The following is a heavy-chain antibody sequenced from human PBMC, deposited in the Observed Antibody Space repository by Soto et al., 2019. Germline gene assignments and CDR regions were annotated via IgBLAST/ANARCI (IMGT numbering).Heavy chain of an antibody. Sequence: PGGSLSLSCAASGFTFSSYAMHWVRQAPGKGLEWVAVISYDGSNKYYADSVKGRFTISRDNSKNTLYLQMNGLRAEDTAVYYCARDDYDSSGYPLDYWGQGTLVTVSS. J-gene: IGHJ4*02. V-gene: IGHV3-30-3*01. CDR3: ARDDYDSSGYPLDY. CDR2: ISYDGSNK. D-gene: IGHD3-22*01. CDR1: GFTFSSYA.